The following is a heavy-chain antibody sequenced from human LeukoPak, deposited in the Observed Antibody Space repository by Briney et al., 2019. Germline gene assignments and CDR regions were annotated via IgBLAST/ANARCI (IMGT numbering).Heavy chain of an antibody. V-gene: IGHV3-23*01. D-gene: IGHD3-16*02. CDR1: GFTFSSYA. Sequence: PGGSLRLSCAASGFTFSSYAMSWVRQAPGKGLEWVSAISGSGGSTYYADSVKGRFTISRDNSKNTLYLQMNSLRAEDTAVYYRAKAPLPQDAFDIWGQGTMVTVSS. J-gene: IGHJ3*02. CDR2: ISGSGGST. CDR3: AKAPLPQDAFDI.